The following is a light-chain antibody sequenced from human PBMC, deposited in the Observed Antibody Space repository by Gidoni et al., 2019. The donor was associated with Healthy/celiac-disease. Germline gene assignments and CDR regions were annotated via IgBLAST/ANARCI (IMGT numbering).Light chain of an antibody. Sequence: DIVMTQSPDSLAVSLGERATINCKSSQNVLYISNNKNYLAWYQQKPGQPPKLLIYWASTRESGVPDRFSGSGSGTDFTLTISSLQAEDVAVYHCQQYYSSPPTFXXXTKLEIK. CDR1: QNVLYISNNKNY. V-gene: IGKV4-1*01. CDR3: QQYYSSPPT. J-gene: IGKJ2*01. CDR2: WAS.